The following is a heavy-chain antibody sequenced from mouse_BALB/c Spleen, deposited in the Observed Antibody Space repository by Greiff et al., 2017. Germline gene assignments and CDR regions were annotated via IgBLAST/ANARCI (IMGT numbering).Heavy chain of an antibody. Sequence: EVKLMESGPGLVKPSQSLSLTCSVTGYSITSGYYWNWIRQFPGNKLEWMGYISYDGSNNYNPSLKNRISITRDTSKNQFFLKLNSVTTEDTATYYCARDEEGYAMDYWGQGTSVTVSS. CDR2: ISYDGSN. J-gene: IGHJ4*01. CDR1: GYSITSGYY. V-gene: IGHV3-6*02. CDR3: ARDEEGYAMDY.